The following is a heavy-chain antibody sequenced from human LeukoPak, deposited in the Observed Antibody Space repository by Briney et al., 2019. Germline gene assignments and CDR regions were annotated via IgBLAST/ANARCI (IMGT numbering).Heavy chain of an antibody. CDR3: ARDGVYSSKPRSYFDY. J-gene: IGHJ4*02. Sequence: SQTLSLTCAISGDSVSSNSAAWNWIRQSPSRGLEWLGRTYYRSKWYNDYAVSVKSRITINPDTSKNQFSLQLNSVTPEDTAVYCCARDGVYSSKPRSYFDYWGQGTLVTVSS. CDR1: GDSVSSNSAA. D-gene: IGHD6-13*01. CDR2: TYYRSKWYN. V-gene: IGHV6-1*01.